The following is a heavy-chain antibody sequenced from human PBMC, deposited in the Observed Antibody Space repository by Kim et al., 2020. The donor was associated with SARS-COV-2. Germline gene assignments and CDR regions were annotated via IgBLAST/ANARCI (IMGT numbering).Heavy chain of an antibody. D-gene: IGHD6-13*01. V-gene: IGHV3-11*05. Sequence: SVKGRFTISRENAKNSLYLQMTSLRAEDTAVYYWARDSAAAGNIYYYGMDVWGQGTTVTVSS. J-gene: IGHJ6*02. CDR3: ARDSAAAGNIYYYGMDV.